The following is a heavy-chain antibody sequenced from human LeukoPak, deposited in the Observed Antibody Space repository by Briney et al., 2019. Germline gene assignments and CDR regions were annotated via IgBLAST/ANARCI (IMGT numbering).Heavy chain of an antibody. CDR2: ISAYNGNT. Sequence: ASVKVSCKASGYTFTSYGISWVRQAPGQGLEWMGWISAYNGNTNYAQKLQGRVTMTTDTSTSTAYMELRSLRSDDTAVYYCARDWYYDSSGSIDFDYWGQGTLVTVSS. CDR1: GYTFTSYG. CDR3: ARDWYYDSSGSIDFDY. V-gene: IGHV1-18*01. J-gene: IGHJ4*02. D-gene: IGHD3-22*01.